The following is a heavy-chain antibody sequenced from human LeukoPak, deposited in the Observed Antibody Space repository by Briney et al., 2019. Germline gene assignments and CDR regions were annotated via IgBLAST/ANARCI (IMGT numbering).Heavy chain of an antibody. Sequence: SVQVSCKASGGTFSSYAISWVRQAPGQGLEWMGGITPIFGTANYAQKFQGRVTITADESTSTAYMELSSLRSEDTAVYYCASHLGNWNYAPTLDYWGQGTLVTVSS. CDR1: GGTFSSYA. V-gene: IGHV1-69*13. D-gene: IGHD1-7*01. CDR3: ASHLGNWNYAPTLDY. CDR2: ITPIFGTA. J-gene: IGHJ4*02.